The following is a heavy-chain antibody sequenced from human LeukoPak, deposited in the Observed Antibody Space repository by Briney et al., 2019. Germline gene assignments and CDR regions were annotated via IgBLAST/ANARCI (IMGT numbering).Heavy chain of an antibody. CDR3: AKDLGGFWSGYYGY. D-gene: IGHD3-3*01. CDR1: GFTFSSYG. Sequence: PGGSLRLSCAASGFTFSSYGMHWVRQAPGKGLEWVGFIRYDGSNKYYADSVKGRFTISRDNSKNTLYLQMNSLRAEDTAVYYCAKDLGGFWSGYYGYWGQGTLVTVSS. CDR2: IRYDGSNK. J-gene: IGHJ4*02. V-gene: IGHV3-30*02.